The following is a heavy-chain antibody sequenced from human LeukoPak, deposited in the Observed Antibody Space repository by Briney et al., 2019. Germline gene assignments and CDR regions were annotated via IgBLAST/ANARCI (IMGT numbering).Heavy chain of an antibody. CDR2: IWYDGSNK. CDR1: GFTFSSYG. V-gene: IGHV3-33*01. CDR3: AREAPNSSGWYDY. D-gene: IGHD6-19*01. Sequence: QPGRSLRLSCAASGFTFSSYGMHWVRQAPGKGLEWVAVIWYDGSNKYYADSVKGRFTISRDNSKNTLYLQMNSLRAEDTAVYYCAREAPNSSGWYDYWGQGTPVTVSS. J-gene: IGHJ4*02.